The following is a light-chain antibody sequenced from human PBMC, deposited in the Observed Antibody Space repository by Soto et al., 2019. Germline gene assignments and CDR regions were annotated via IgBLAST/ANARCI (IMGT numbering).Light chain of an antibody. CDR3: NSCTRTNTYV. CDR2: DVI. Sequence: QSALTQPASVSGSPGQSITISCTGTGSDVGGYNFVSWYQQHPGKAPKLMIYDVINRPSGVPNRFSGSKSGNTASLTISGLQAEDEADYYCNSCTRTNTYVFGTGTKLTVL. J-gene: IGLJ1*01. CDR1: GSDVGGYNF. V-gene: IGLV2-14*03.